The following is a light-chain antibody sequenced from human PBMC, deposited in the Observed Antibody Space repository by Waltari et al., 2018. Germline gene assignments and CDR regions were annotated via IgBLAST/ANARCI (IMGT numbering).Light chain of an antibody. Sequence: TALTQSPGTLSLSPGVRATLSCRASQSFSSSFLAWYQQKPGQAPRLLIYGASSRATGIPDRFSGGGSGTDFTLTISRLEPEDFAVYYCQQYGGSPPYTFGQGTKLEI. J-gene: IGKJ2*01. CDR2: GAS. V-gene: IGKV3-20*01. CDR3: QQYGGSPPYT. CDR1: QSFSSSF.